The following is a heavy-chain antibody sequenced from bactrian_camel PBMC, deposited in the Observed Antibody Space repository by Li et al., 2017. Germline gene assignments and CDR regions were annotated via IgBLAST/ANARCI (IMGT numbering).Heavy chain of an antibody. J-gene: IGHJ4*01. Sequence: VQLVESGGGSVQAGGSLRLSCAASGYTVSRYCMGWFRQSPGKEREGVAVIYNGDGRAMYSDSAKGRFAIDQDDARNMWYLQMNSLKPEDTAMYYCAGRTDGNCGVWYLTTTSAFQYWGQGTQVTVS. CDR2: IYNGDGRA. V-gene: IGHV3S40*01. D-gene: IGHD3*01. CDR3: AGRTDGNCGVWYLTTTSAFQY. CDR1: GYTVSRYC.